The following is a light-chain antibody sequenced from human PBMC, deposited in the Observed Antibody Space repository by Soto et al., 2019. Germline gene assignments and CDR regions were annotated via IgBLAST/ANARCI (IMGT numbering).Light chain of an antibody. J-gene: IGLJ2*01. CDR2: EVN. CDR1: SSDFGGYNY. Sequence: QSALTQPASVSGSPGQSITISCTATSSDFGGYNYVSWYQHHPGKAPKLLLYEVNNRPSGVSTRFSGSKSGNTASLTISWLQADDEADYYCNSWGVFGGGTKLTVL. CDR3: NSWGV. V-gene: IGLV2-14*01.